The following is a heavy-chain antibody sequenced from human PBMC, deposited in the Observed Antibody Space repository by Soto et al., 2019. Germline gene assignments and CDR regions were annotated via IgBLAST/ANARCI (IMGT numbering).Heavy chain of an antibody. CDR3: AIGSIAARYYYYYGMDV. J-gene: IGHJ6*02. CDR2: IIPIFGTA. V-gene: IGHV1-69*01. Sequence: QVQLVQSGAEVKKPGSSVKVCCKASGGTFSSYAISWVRQAPGQGLEWMGGIIPIFGTANYAQKFQGRVTITADESTSTAYMELSSLRSEDTAVYYCAIGSIAARYYYYYGMDVWGQGTTVTVSS. CDR1: GGTFSSYA. D-gene: IGHD6-6*01.